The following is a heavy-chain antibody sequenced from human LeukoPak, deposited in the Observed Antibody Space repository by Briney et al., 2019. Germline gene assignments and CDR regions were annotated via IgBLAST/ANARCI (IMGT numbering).Heavy chain of an antibody. CDR3: ARGRPSYCSSTSCRRDYYYYMDV. CDR1: VGIFSRYA. J-gene: IGHJ6*03. D-gene: IGHD2-2*01. Sequence: SVTVSRKASVGIFSRYAISWVRQSPGQRREWMGGIVPIFGTEKYAQKLQGRVTINAHGPMRATYMELSSLRSEDTAVYYCARGRPSYCSSTSCRRDYYYYMDVWGKGTTVTVSS. CDR2: IVPIFGTE. V-gene: IGHV1-69*01.